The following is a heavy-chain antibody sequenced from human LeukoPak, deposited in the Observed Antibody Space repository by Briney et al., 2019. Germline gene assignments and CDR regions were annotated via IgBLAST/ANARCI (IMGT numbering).Heavy chain of an antibody. Sequence: GGSLRLSCAASGFTFSSYSMNWVRQAPGKGLEWVSSISSSSSYIYYADSVKGRFTISRDNAKNSLYLQMNGLRAEDTAVYYCARSMTYSGYETEYYFGYWGQGTLVTVSS. D-gene: IGHD5-12*01. CDR1: GFTFSSYS. CDR2: ISSSSSYI. V-gene: IGHV3-21*01. J-gene: IGHJ4*02. CDR3: ARSMTYSGYETEYYFGY.